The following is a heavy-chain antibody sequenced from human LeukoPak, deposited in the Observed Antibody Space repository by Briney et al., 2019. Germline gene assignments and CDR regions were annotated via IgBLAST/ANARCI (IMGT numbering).Heavy chain of an antibody. CDR3: ARTYMTSARFDP. J-gene: IGHJ5*02. Sequence: LRLSCAASGFTVSSNYMSWVRQHPGKGLEWIGYIYYSGSTYYNPSLKSRLTISVDTSNNQFSLKLSSVTAADTAVYYCARTYMTSARFDPWGQGTLVTVSS. V-gene: IGHV4-31*02. CDR1: GFTVSSNY. D-gene: IGHD2-21*02. CDR2: IYYSGST.